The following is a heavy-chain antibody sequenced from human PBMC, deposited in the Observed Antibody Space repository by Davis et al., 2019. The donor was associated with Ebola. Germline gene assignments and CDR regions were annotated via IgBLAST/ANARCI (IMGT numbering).Heavy chain of an antibody. J-gene: IGHJ5*02. D-gene: IGHD2/OR15-2a*01. CDR1: GGSISSYY. CDR3: ARKVLQGWFDP. V-gene: IGHV4-59*01. CDR2: IYYSGST. Sequence: MPSETLSLTCTVSGGSISSYYWSWIRQPPGKGLEWIGYIYYSGSTNYNPSLKSRVTISVDTSKNQFSLKLSSVTAADTAVYYCARKVLQGWFDPWSQGTLVTVSS.